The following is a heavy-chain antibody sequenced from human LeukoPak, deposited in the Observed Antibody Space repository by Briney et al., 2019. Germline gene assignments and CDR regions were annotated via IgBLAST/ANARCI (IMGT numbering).Heavy chain of an antibody. CDR3: ARDSRAVGDAFDI. CDR2: IKQDGSEK. CDR1: GFTFSSYW. V-gene: IGHV3-7*01. Sequence: PGGSLRLSCAASGFTFSSYWMSWVRQAPGKGLEWVANIKQDGSEKYYVDSVKGRFTISRDNAKNSLYLQMNSLRVEDTAVYYCARDSRAVGDAFDIWGQGTMVTVSS. D-gene: IGHD3-16*01. J-gene: IGHJ3*02.